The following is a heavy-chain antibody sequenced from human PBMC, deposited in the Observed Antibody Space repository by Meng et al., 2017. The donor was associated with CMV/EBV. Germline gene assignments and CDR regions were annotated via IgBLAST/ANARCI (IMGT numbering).Heavy chain of an antibody. Sequence: SLKISCVASGFSFDDYAMRWVRQAPGKGLEWVSGITWNSGSIDYADSVKGRFTISRDNANDSLYLQMNSLRAEDTALYYCAKVGRDCSSSSCYTGYYGMDVWGQGTTVTVSS. J-gene: IGHJ6*02. CDR1: GFSFDDYA. CDR2: ITWNSGSI. V-gene: IGHV3-9*01. CDR3: AKVGRDCSSSSCYTGYYGMDV. D-gene: IGHD2-2*02.